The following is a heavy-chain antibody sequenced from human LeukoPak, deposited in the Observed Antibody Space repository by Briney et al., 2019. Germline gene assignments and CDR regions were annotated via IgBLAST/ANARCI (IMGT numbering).Heavy chain of an antibody. J-gene: IGHJ4*02. CDR3: ARDFNGLGQYYYDSSGYLSGSDY. V-gene: IGHV3-33*01. CDR2: IWYDGSNK. D-gene: IGHD3-22*01. Sequence: QPGRSLRLSCAASGFTFSSYGMHWVRQAPGKGLEWVAVIWYDGSNKYYADSVKGRFTISRDNSKNTLYLQMNSLRAEDTAVYYCARDFNGLGQYYYDSSGYLSGSDYWGQGTLVTVSS. CDR1: GFTFSSYG.